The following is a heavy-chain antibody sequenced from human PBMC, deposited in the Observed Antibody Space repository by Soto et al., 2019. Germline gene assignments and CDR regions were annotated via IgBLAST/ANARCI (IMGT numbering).Heavy chain of an antibody. V-gene: IGHV4-34*01. CDR3: ARGYRRPRAPGGITGRGFSNWLDP. CDR1: GGSFSGYY. Sequence: QVQLQQWGAGLLKPSETLSLTCAVNGGSFSGYYWNWIRQPPGKGLEWIGEINHTGSTTYNPSLKSRVIKSVDTSKNQFYLKLSSVTAAETAVYYFARGYRRPRAPGGITGRGFSNWLDPWGLGTLVTVSS. D-gene: IGHD1-20*01. CDR2: INHTGST. J-gene: IGHJ5*02.